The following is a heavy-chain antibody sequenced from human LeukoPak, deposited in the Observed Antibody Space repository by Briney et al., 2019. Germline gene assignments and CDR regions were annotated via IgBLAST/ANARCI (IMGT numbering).Heavy chain of an antibody. CDR2: ISGSGGST. D-gene: IGHD3-3*01. CDR3: ATPYYDFWSGYYPVDY. Sequence: GGSLRLSCAASGFTFSSYAMSWVRQAPGRGLEWVSAISGSGGSTYYADSVKGRFTISRDNSKNTLYLQMNSLRAEDTAVYYCATPYYDFWSGYYPVDYWGQGTLVTVSS. J-gene: IGHJ4*02. CDR1: GFTFSSYA. V-gene: IGHV3-23*01.